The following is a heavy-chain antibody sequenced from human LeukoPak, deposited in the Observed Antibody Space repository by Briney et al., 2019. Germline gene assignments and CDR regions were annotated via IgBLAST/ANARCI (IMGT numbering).Heavy chain of an antibody. CDR1: GFTFSSYA. CDR2: ISGSGGST. D-gene: IGHD3-22*01. V-gene: IGHV3-23*01. CDR3: AKAPANSRSGYYWFDY. Sequence: GGSLRLSCAASGFTFSSYAMSWVRQAPGKGLEWVSAISGSGGSTYYADSVKGRFTISRDNSKNTLYLQMNSLRAEDTAVYYCAKAPANSRSGYYWFDYWGQGTLVTVSS. J-gene: IGHJ4*02.